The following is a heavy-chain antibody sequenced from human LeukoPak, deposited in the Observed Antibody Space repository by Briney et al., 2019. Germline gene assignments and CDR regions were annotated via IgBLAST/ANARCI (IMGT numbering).Heavy chain of an antibody. V-gene: IGHV3-33*08. Sequence: GGSLRLSCAASGFTFSSYGMDWVRQAPGKGLEWVAVIWYDGSNKCYADSVKGRFTIYRDNSKNTLYLQMNSLRAEDTAVYYCARDAGYSSSWYFDYWGQGTLVTVSS. CDR3: ARDAGYSSSWYFDY. D-gene: IGHD6-13*01. J-gene: IGHJ4*02. CDR2: IWYDGSNK. CDR1: GFTFSSYG.